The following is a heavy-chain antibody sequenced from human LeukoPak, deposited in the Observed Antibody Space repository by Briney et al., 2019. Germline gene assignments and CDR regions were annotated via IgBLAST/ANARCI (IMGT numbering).Heavy chain of an antibody. CDR3: ARGGNEYYYYGMDV. Sequence: STISGSDGNTYYAASVKGRFTISRDTSKNTLYLQMNSLRSEDTAVYYCARGGNEYYYYGMDVWGQGTTVTVSS. V-gene: IGHV3-23*01. J-gene: IGHJ6*02. CDR2: ISGSDGNT. D-gene: IGHD1-14*01.